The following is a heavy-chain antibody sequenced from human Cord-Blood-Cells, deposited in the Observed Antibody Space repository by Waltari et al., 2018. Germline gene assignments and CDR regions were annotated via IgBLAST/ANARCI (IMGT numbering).Heavy chain of an antibody. CDR2: IIPSLGIA. CDR3: ASSRLTAGLG. J-gene: IGHJ4*02. V-gene: IGHV1-69*02. CDR1: GGTFSSYT. D-gene: IGHD3-9*01. Sequence: QVQLVQSGAEVKKPGSSLKVSCKSSGGTFSSYTIRWVRQAPGQGLEWMGRIIPSLGIANYAQKFQGRVTITADKSTSTAYMELSSLRSEDTAVYYCASSRLTAGLGWGQGTLVTVSS.